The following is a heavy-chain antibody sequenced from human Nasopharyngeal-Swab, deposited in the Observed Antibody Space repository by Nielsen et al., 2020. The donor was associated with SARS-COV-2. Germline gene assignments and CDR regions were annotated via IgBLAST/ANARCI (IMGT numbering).Heavy chain of an antibody. CDR3: ARDNRTLDP. Sequence: RQAPGKGLEWIGEINHSGSTNYNPSLKSRVTISVDTSKNQFSLKLSPVTAADTAVYYCARDNRTLDPWGQGTLVTVSS. V-gene: IGHV4-34*01. CDR2: INHSGST. J-gene: IGHJ5*02. D-gene: IGHD1-14*01.